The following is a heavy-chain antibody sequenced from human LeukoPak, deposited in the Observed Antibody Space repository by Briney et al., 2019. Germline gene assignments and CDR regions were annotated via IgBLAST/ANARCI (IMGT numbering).Heavy chain of an antibody. J-gene: IGHJ3*02. CDR3: ARRGSYHGDAFDI. CDR2: INHSGST. CDR1: GGSFSGYY. D-gene: IGHD1-26*01. V-gene: IGHV4-34*01. Sequence: PSETLSLTCAVYGGSFSGYYWSWIRQPPGKGLEWIGEINHSGSTNYNPSLKSRVTISVDTSKNQFSLKLSSVTAADAAVYYCARRGSYHGDAFDIWGQGTMVTASS.